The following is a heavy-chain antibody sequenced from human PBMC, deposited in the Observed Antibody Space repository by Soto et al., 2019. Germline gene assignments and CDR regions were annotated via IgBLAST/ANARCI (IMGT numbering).Heavy chain of an antibody. D-gene: IGHD1-26*01. J-gene: IGHJ4*02. CDR1: GFTVSSYT. V-gene: IGHV3-30-3*01. CDR2: ISSDGNHK. Sequence: QVQLVESGGGVVQPGRSLRLSCAASGFTVSSYTMHWARQAPGQGLEWVAVISSDGNHKYYTDSVKGRFTISRDTSTNTLYLQMNSLRAEDTAVYYCARWEQPLFDYWGQGTLVTVSS. CDR3: ARWEQPLFDY.